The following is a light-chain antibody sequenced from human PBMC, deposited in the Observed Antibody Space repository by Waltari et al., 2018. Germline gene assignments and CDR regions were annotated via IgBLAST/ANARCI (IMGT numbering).Light chain of an antibody. CDR3: FSYTSFNTRV. J-gene: IGLJ1*01. Sequence: QSALTQPASVSGSPGQSITISCTGTSSDVGRSNFVSWFQQHPGNAPKLVIHAVSDRPSGVSSRFSGSKSGNTASLTISGLQAEDEADYYCFSYTSFNTRVFGTGTKVTVL. CDR1: SSDVGRSNF. CDR2: AVS. V-gene: IGLV2-14*03.